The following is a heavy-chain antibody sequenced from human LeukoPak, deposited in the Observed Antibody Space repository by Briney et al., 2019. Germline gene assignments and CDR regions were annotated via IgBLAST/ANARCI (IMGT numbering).Heavy chain of an antibody. Sequence: GGSLRLSCGASGFTFSCYWMHGVRHAPGKGLVWVAHINGDGTTINYADSVKGRFTISRDNAKNTLYLQMNSLRAEDTAVYYCAKESSWYSGLADYWGQGTLVTVSS. J-gene: IGHJ4*02. D-gene: IGHD6-13*01. CDR1: GFTFSCYW. V-gene: IGHV3-74*01. CDR3: AKESSWYSGLADY. CDR2: INGDGTTI.